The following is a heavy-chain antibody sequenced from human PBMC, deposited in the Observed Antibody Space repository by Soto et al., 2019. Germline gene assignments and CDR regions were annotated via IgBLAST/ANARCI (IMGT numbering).Heavy chain of an antibody. Sequence: QVQLQESGPGLVKPSQTLSLTCTVSGGSISSGDYYWSWIRQPPGKGLDWIAYIYYSGSTYYNPSLKSRVTILVDTSKNQFALKLRAVPAAATAVSYCDRGWAEKPMTTVTRFDYWCQGTMVTVSS. CDR3: DRGWAEKPMTTVTRFDY. CDR1: GGSISSGDYY. D-gene: IGHD4-17*01. J-gene: IGHJ4*02. CDR2: IYYSGST. V-gene: IGHV4-30-4*01.